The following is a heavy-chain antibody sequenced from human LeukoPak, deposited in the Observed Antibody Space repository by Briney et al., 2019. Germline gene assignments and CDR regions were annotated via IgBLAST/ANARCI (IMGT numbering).Heavy chain of an antibody. Sequence: ASVKVSCKASGYTFTSYGIIGMRQAAGQGLEGMGWINPNSGGTNYAQKFQGRVTMTRDTSISTAYMAPSRLRSDATAVYYCARVTTVDQDGAYWGQGTLVTVSS. D-gene: IGHD4-23*01. CDR1: GYTFTSYG. CDR3: ARVTTVDQDGAY. CDR2: INPNSGGT. J-gene: IGHJ4*02. V-gene: IGHV1-2*02.